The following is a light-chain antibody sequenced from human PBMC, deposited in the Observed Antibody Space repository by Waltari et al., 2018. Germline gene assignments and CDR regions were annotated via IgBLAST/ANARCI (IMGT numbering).Light chain of an antibody. V-gene: IGLV2-23*02. CDR1: ASDVGAYNF. CDR2: EVS. J-gene: IGLJ1*01. CDR3: CSYAGSSTYV. Sequence: QSALTQPASGSGAPGQSIHIPCTGTASDVGAYNFVSWFQPPPGQAPKILIDEVSRRPSGVSSRFSASKSGNTASLTISALQADDEADYYCCSYAGSSTYVFGSGTKITVL.